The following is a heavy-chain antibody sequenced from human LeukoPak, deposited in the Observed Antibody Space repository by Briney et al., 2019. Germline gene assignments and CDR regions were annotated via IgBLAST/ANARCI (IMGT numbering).Heavy chain of an antibody. D-gene: IGHD5-12*01. CDR2: IKEDGSER. J-gene: IGHJ4*02. CDR1: GFTFSRFW. CDR3: VTGHHGGYG. Sequence: PGGSLRLSCAASGFTFSRFWMNWVRQSPGKGLEWVANIKEDGSERYYGDSVRGRFTISRDNTKNSLFLQMNSLKAEDTGIYYCVTGHHGGYGRGQGTLVTVSS. V-gene: IGHV3-7*03.